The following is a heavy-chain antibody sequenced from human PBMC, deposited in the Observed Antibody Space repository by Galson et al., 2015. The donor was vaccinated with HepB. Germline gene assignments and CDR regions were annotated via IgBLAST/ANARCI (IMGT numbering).Heavy chain of an antibody. Sequence: SLRLSCAVSEFTFDDYAMQWVRQAPGKGLEWVSGISWNGDNIAYAGSVKGRFTISRDNAKNSLYLQMNSLRPEDTALYYCAKDSGSGTYYVGTAFDIWGQGTMVTVSS. CDR2: ISWNGDNI. D-gene: IGHD3-10*01. J-gene: IGHJ3*02. V-gene: IGHV3-9*01. CDR3: AKDSGSGTYYVGTAFDI. CDR1: EFTFDDYA.